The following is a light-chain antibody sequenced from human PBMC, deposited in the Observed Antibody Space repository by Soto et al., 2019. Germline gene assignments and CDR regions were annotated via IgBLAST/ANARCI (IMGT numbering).Light chain of an antibody. CDR3: SSYTSSNTLI. V-gene: IGLV2-14*03. CDR1: SSDVGRYNY. Sequence: QSVLTQPASVSGSPGQSITISCTGTSSDVGRYNYVSWYQQHPGKAPKLMIYDVSDRPSGVSDRFSGSKSGDTASLTISGLQAEDEAAYYCSSYTSSNTLIFGGGTKVTVL. CDR2: DVS. J-gene: IGLJ2*01.